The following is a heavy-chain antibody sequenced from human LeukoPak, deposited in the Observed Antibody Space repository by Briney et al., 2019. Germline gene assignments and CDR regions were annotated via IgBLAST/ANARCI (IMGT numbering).Heavy chain of an antibody. D-gene: IGHD5-18*01. CDR3: AKSASGYSYGYAIGYYFDY. CDR1: GFTFSSYG. V-gene: IGHV3-30*18. J-gene: IGHJ4*02. CDR2: ISYDGGNK. Sequence: TGGSLRLSCAASGFTFSSYGMHWVRQAPGKGLEWVAVISYDGGNKYYADSVKGRFTISRDNSKNTLYLQMNSLRAEDTAVYYCAKSASGYSYGYAIGYYFDYWGQGTLVTVSS.